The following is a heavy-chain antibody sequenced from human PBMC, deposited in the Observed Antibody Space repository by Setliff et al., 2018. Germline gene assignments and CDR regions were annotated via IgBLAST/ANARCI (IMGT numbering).Heavy chain of an antibody. Sequence: PSETLSLTCAAYGGTFSDYYWTWIRQPPGKGLEWVGEINHRGSTNYNPSLKSRVTISVDTSKNQFSLKLSSVTAADTAVYYCARADSGYDGAYYFDYWGQGTLVTVSS. D-gene: IGHD5-12*01. V-gene: IGHV4-34*01. CDR3: ARADSGYDGAYYFDY. CDR1: GGTFSDYY. J-gene: IGHJ4*02. CDR2: INHRGST.